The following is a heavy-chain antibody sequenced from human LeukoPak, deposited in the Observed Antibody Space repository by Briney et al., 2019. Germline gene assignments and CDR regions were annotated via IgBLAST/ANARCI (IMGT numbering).Heavy chain of an antibody. D-gene: IGHD1-1*01. CDR3: AKCNLNNCREGFDI. V-gene: IGHV3-23*01. CDR1: GLTFSSYA. Sequence: GGSLRLSCAASGLTFSSYAVRWVRQAPGKGLDWVSSISVDSITYYLDSVKGRFTISRENSKSTLYLQMHSLRGEDTALYYCAKCNLNNCREGFDIWGQGTMVTVSS. J-gene: IGHJ3*02. CDR2: ISVDSIT.